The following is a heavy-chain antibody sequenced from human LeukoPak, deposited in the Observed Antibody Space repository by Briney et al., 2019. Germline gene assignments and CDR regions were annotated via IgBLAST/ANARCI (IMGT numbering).Heavy chain of an antibody. CDR2: LIPIFGTA. CDR3: ARVGAVQTFDY. J-gene: IGHJ4*02. D-gene: IGHD4/OR15-4a*01. V-gene: IGHV1-69*05. CDR1: GGTFSSYA. Sequence: GASLKVSCKASGGTFSSYAISWVRQAPGQGLEWMGGLIPIFGTANYAQKFQGRVTITTDESTSTAYTELSSLRSEDTAVYYCARVGAVQTFDYWGQGTLVTVSS.